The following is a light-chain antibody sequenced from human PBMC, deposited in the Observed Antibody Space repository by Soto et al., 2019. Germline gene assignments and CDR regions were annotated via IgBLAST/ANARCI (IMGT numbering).Light chain of an antibody. CDR2: DAS. CDR1: QSVSSN. V-gene: IGKV3-15*01. Sequence: EIVMTQSPATLTVSPGERATLSCRASQSVSSNLAWYQQKPGQAPRLLIYDASTRATGIPARFSGSGSGTEFTLTISSLQSEHFAVYYCQQYSNWPLTFGGGTKVEI. J-gene: IGKJ4*01. CDR3: QQYSNWPLT.